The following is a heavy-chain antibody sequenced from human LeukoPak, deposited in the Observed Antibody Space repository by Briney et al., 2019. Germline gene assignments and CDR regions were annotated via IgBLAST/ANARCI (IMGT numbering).Heavy chain of an antibody. CDR1: GFIISNYG. CDR2: MWYDGSRK. Sequence: PGGSLRLSCVASGFIISNYGLHWVRQAPGKGLEWVAVMWYDGSRKYYADPVKGRFTISRDDSKNTLYLQMNSLRVEDTAVYYCARADCSSSSCPSKFDYWGQGTLVTVSS. D-gene: IGHD2-2*01. CDR3: ARADCSSSSCPSKFDY. J-gene: IGHJ4*02. V-gene: IGHV3-33*01.